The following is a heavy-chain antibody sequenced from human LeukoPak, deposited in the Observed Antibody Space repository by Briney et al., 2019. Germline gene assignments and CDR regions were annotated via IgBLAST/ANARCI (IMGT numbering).Heavy chain of an antibody. D-gene: IGHD6-13*01. V-gene: IGHV3-53*05. J-gene: IGHJ4*02. Sequence: GGSLRLSCAASGFTVSSNYMNWVRQAPGKGLEWVSVIYNGGNTYYADSVKGRFTISRDNSKNMLYLQMNSLRAEDTAVYYCAKDLGAAVGTGDYWGQGTLVTVSS. CDR1: GFTVSSNY. CDR2: IYNGGNT. CDR3: AKDLGAAVGTGDY.